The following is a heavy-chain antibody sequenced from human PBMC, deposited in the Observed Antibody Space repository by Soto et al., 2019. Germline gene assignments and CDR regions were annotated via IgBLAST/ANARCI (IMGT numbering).Heavy chain of an antibody. CDR3: ARDLKTMPTYYYYGMDV. D-gene: IGHD2-2*01. V-gene: IGHV3-48*02. J-gene: IGHJ6*02. Sequence: GGSLRLSCAASGFTFSSYSMNWVRQAPGKGLEWVSYISSSSSTIYYADSVKGRFTISRDNAKNSLYLQMNSLRDEDTAVYYCARDLKTMPTYYYYGMDVWGQGTTVTAP. CDR2: ISSSSSTI. CDR1: GFTFSSYS.